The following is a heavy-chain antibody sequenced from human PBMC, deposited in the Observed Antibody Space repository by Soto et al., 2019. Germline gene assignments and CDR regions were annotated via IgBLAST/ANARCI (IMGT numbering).Heavy chain of an antibody. Sequence: SETLSLTCAVYGGAFSGYYWSWIRQPPGKGLEWIGEINHSGSTNYNPSLKSRVTISVDTSKNQFSLKLSSVTAADTAVYYCARGALWFGELAKLFDYWGQGTLVTVSS. J-gene: IGHJ4*02. CDR3: ARGALWFGELAKLFDY. V-gene: IGHV4-34*01. CDR2: INHSGST. D-gene: IGHD3-10*01. CDR1: GGAFSGYY.